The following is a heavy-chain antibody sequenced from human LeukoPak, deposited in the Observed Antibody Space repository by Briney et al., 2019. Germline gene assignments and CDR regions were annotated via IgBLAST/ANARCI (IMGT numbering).Heavy chain of an antibody. J-gene: IGHJ4*02. CDR2: INRSGNT. D-gene: IGHD3/OR15-3a*01. V-gene: IGHV4-34*01. CDR1: GGSFSGYY. Sequence: SETLSLTCAVYGGSFSGYYWSWIRQPPGKGLEWIGEINRSGNTYYNASLKSQVSISIDTSKNQFSLRLTSVTAADTAVYYCARQTGSGLFILPGGQGTLVTVSS. CDR3: ARQTGSGLFILP.